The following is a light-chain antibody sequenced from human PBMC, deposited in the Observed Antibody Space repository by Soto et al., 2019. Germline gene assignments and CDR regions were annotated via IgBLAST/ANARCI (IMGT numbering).Light chain of an antibody. Sequence: DIQMTQSPSSVSASVGDTVTITCRASQDIDSWLAWYQQKPGKAPKLLIYAASSLQSGVPSRFSGSGSGTDFTFTISSLQPEDFATYYCQQGSSFPWTFGQGAKADIK. CDR3: QQGSSFPWT. V-gene: IGKV1-12*01. CDR2: AAS. J-gene: IGKJ1*01. CDR1: QDIDSW.